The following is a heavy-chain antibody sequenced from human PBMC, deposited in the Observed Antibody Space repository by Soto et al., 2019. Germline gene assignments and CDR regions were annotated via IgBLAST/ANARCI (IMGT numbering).Heavy chain of an antibody. V-gene: IGHV4-39*01. CDR2: IFYSGTT. D-gene: IGHD3-9*01. CDR3: AKTGPYDILTYWYFDL. CDR1: GNSISSSSYY. J-gene: IGHJ2*01. Sequence: SETLSLTCTVSGNSISSSSYYWVWIRQPPGRGLEWIGSIFYSGTTYYNPSLKSRVTISIDTSKNQFSLKLTSVTAADTAVYYCAKTGPYDILTYWYFDLWGRGTLVTVSS.